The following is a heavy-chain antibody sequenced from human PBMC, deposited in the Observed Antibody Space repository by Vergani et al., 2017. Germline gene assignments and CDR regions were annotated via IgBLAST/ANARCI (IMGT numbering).Heavy chain of an antibody. CDR2: ISRSSSTI. V-gene: IGHV3-48*01. CDR1: GSTFSSYA. CDR3: ARQSRDVFCTNGVCPLGY. Sequence: EVQLVESGGGLVQPGGSLRLSCAASGSTFSSYAMNWVRQAPGKGLEWVSYISRSSSTIYYADSVKGRFTISRDNAKNSLHLQMNNLRAEDTAVYYCARQSRDVFCTNGVCPLGYWGQGALVTVSS. D-gene: IGHD2-8*01. J-gene: IGHJ4*02.